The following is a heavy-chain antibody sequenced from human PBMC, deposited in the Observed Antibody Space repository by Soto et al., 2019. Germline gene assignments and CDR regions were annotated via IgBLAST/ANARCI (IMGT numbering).Heavy chain of an antibody. J-gene: IGHJ6*02. CDR1: GGSISSGGYS. CDR2: IYHSGST. Sequence: QLQLQESGSGLVKPSQTLSLTCAVSGGSISSGGYSWSWIRQPPGKGLEWIGYIYHSGSTYYNPSLKSRVTISVDRSKNQFSLKLSSVTAADTAVYYCARGESGSYLGSYGMDVWGQGTTVTVSS. D-gene: IGHD1-26*01. CDR3: ARGESGSYLGSYGMDV. V-gene: IGHV4-30-2*01.